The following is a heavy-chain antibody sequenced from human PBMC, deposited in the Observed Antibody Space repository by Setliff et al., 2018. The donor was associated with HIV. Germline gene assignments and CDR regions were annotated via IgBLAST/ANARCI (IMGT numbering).Heavy chain of an antibody. Sequence: SETLSLTCTLSGGSFSNYNWSWIRQPAGSGLEWIGLIFRSVTTDYKFSLKSRVTISIDTSRNQFYLRLASVTAEDTSVYYCARDRHYSGLGSYGPWGPGTLVTVSS. D-gene: IGHD3-10*01. J-gene: IGHJ5*02. CDR2: IFRSVTT. V-gene: IGHV4-4*07. CDR3: ARDRHYSGLGSYGP. CDR1: GGSFSNYN.